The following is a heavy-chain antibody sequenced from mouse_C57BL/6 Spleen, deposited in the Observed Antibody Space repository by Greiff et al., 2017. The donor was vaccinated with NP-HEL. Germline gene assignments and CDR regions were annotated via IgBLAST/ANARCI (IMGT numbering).Heavy chain of an antibody. J-gene: IGHJ1*03. D-gene: IGHD2-2*01. CDR2: IYPRSGNT. CDR1: GYTFTSYG. Sequence: QVQLKQSGAELARPGASVKLSCKASGYTFTSYGISWVKQRTGQGLEWIGEIYPRSGNTYYNEKFKGKATLTADKSSSTAYMELRSLTSADSAVYFCASGLRGYWYFGVGGTGTTVTVSS. V-gene: IGHV1-81*01. CDR3: ASGLRGYWYFGV.